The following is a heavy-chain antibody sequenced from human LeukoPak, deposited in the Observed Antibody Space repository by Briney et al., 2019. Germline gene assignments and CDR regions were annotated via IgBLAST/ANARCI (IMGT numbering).Heavy chain of an antibody. CDR3: VRQGDGSGWLFHY. CDR1: GYPFTTYW. CDR2: VYPGDSYT. V-gene: IGHV5-51*01. J-gene: IGHJ4*02. D-gene: IGHD6-19*01. Sequence: GESLKICCKASGYPFTTYWICWGRQMPGRGLEWMGVVYPGDSYTSYSPSFQGQVTISADKSISTAFLQWNSLKASDSAMYFCVRQGDGSGWLFHYWGQGTLVTVSS.